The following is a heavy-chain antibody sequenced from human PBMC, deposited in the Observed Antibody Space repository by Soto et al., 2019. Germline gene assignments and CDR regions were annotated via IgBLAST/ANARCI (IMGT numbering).Heavy chain of an antibody. CDR1: GFSFSSSW. CDR3: VTGWSEY. V-gene: IGHV3-74*01. J-gene: IGHJ4*02. Sequence: EVQLVGSGGGLVRPGGSLRLSCVVSGFSFSSSWMHWVRQAPGKGLVWVSRVNSDGSYINYADSVKGRFTTSRDNAKNMLYLQMHSLRVEDTALYYCVTGWSEYWGQGTLVTVSS. D-gene: IGHD2-8*01. CDR2: VNSDGSYI.